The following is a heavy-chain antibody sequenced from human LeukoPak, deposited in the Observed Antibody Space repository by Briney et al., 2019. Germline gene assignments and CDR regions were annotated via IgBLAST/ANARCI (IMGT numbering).Heavy chain of an antibody. CDR1: GFTFSSYG. CDR2: ISGSGGGT. CDR3: AKENWVYNWKYDSSGSGINY. D-gene: IGHD3-22*01. Sequence: GGSLRLSCAASGFTFSSYGMSWVRQAPGKGLEWVSAISGSGGGTYYADSVKGRFTISRDNSKNTLYLQMNSLRVEDTAVYYCAKENWVYNWKYDSSGSGINYWGQGTLVIVSS. V-gene: IGHV3-23*01. J-gene: IGHJ4*02.